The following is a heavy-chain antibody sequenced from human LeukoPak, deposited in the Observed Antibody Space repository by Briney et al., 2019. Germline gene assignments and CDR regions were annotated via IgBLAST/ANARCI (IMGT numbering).Heavy chain of an antibody. V-gene: IGHV4-34*01. Sequence: SETLSVTCAVSGESFSGNFWTWIRQSPGNGLEWIGEIDNNGITNYNPSLKSRVTMSVDTTRKRFSLRLTSESAADTGVYYCARGGGGGKAFYFDYWGQGSLVTVSS. J-gene: IGHJ4*02. CDR1: GESFSGNF. D-gene: IGHD3-3*02. CDR2: IDNNGIT. CDR3: ARGGGGGKAFYFDY.